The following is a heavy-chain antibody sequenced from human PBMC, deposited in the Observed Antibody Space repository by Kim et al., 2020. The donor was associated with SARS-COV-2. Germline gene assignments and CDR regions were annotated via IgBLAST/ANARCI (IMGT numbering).Heavy chain of an antibody. CDR1: GFTFSSYA. D-gene: IGHD2-15*01. J-gene: IGHJ6*01. CDR3: ARVLRCSGGSCYSVYYY. V-gene: IGHV3-30*04. CDR2: ISYDGSNK. Sequence: GGSLRLSCAASGFTFSSYAMHWVRQAPGKGLEWVAVISYDGSNKYYADSVKGRFTISRDNSKNTLYLQMNSLRAEDTAVYYCARVLRCSGGSCYSVYYY.